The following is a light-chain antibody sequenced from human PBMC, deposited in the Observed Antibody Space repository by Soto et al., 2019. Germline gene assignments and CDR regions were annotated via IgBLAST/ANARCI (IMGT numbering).Light chain of an antibody. Sequence: EIVLTQSPGTLSLSPGERGTLSCRASQNLGTLYLAWFQQKSVQAPRLLIYSASRRATGIPDRFTGSGSGTDFTLTINRVEPEDFAVYFCQQYAGSPRTFGQGTKVDI. V-gene: IGKV3-20*01. CDR1: QNLGTLY. J-gene: IGKJ1*01. CDR2: SAS. CDR3: QQYAGSPRT.